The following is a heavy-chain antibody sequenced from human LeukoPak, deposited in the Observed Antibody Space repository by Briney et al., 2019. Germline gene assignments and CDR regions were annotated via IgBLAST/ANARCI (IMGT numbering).Heavy chain of an antibody. CDR1: GFSFSNSW. V-gene: IGHV3-7*01. Sequence: PGGSLRLSCVASGFSFSNSWMSWVRQAPGKGLEGVANIKEHGSDKYYMDSVKGRFTISRDNAKNSLYLQMNSLRAEDTAVYYCAYAIADSWDMGGQGTLVTVSS. J-gene: IGHJ4*02. D-gene: IGHD2-8*01. CDR3: AYAIADSWDM. CDR2: IKEHGSDK.